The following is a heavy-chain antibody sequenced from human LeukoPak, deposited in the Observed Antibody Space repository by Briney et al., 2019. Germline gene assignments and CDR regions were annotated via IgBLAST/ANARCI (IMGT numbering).Heavy chain of an antibody. CDR3: ARPGELF. CDR1: GFTFSSYS. Sequence: GGSLRLSCAASGFTFSSYSMNWVRQAPGKGLEWVSSISNSNSYIYYADSGKGRLTISRDNANNSLYLQMTSLRAEDTAVYYCARPGELFWGKGTTVTVSS. J-gene: IGHJ6*04. D-gene: IGHD1-26*01. CDR2: ISNSNSYI. V-gene: IGHV3-21*01.